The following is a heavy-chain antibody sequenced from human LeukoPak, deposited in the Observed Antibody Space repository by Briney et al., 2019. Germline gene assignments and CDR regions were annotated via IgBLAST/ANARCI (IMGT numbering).Heavy chain of an antibody. J-gene: IGHJ4*02. CDR1: GGTFISYR. V-gene: IGHV1-69*05. D-gene: IGHD3-3*01. CDR2: IIPVFGTA. CDR3: AREGITIFGLGSS. Sequence: SVKVSCKASGGTFISYRITWVRQAPGQGLEWVGRIIPVFGTANYAQKFQGRLTITTDESTNTAYMELSSLRSEDTAVYYCAREGITIFGLGSSWGQGTLVTVSS.